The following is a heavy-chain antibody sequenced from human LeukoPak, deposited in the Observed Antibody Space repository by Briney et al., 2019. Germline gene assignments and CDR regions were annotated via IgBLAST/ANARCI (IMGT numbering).Heavy chain of an antibody. J-gene: IGHJ4*02. V-gene: IGHV3-30*02. Sequence: GGSLRLSCAASGFTFSSFGMHWVRQAPGKGLEWVAFIRYDGSNKYYADSVKGRFTISRDNSKNTLYLQMNSLRAEDTAVYYCASLRGEGFDYWGQGTLVTVSS. CDR3: ASLRGEGFDY. CDR2: IRYDGSNK. D-gene: IGHD3-10*01. CDR1: GFTFSSFG.